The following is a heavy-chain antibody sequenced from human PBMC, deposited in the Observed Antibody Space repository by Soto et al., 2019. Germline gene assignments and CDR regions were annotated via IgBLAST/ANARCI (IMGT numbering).Heavy chain of an antibody. CDR3: ARDMDQPLLYGRFDY. Sequence: GASVKVSCKASGGTFSSYAISWVRQAPGQGLEWMGGIIPIFGTANYAQKFQGRVTITADESTSTAYMELSSLRSEDTAVYYCARDMDQPLLYGRFDYWGQGTLVTVSS. CDR2: IIPIFGTA. V-gene: IGHV1-69*13. CDR1: GGTFSSYA. D-gene: IGHD2-2*02. J-gene: IGHJ4*02.